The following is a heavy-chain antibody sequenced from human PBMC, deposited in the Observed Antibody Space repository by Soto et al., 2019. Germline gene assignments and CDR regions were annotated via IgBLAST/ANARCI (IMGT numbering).Heavy chain of an antibody. J-gene: IGHJ4*02. CDR3: ARDFHPVAYVFDY. CDR1: GYTFTNHG. V-gene: IGHV1-18*04. D-gene: IGHD2-21*01. Sequence: QVQLVQSGAELKKPGASVKVSCKASGYTFTNHGISWVRQAPGQGLEWVGWVSGYNDKTKSAQKFQGRVTMTTDTSTNTSYMELRTLRSDDTAVYFCARDFHPVAYVFDYWGQGTLVTVAS. CDR2: VSGYNDKT.